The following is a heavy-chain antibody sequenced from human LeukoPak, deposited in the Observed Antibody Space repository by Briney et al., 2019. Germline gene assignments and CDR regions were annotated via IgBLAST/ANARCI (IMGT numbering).Heavy chain of an antibody. D-gene: IGHD2-15*01. CDR1: GFNFDEYA. J-gene: IGHJ4*02. CDR2: ISSNSDDI. V-gene: IGHV3-9*01. CDR3: AKDRYCTSSSCPIDY. Sequence: QPGGSLRLSCVGSGFNFDEYAMHWVRQPPGKGLEWVSGISSNSDDIGYADSVKGRFTISRDSAKKSLYLQMNSLRAEDTALYYCAKDRYCTSSSCPIDYWGRGTLVTVSS.